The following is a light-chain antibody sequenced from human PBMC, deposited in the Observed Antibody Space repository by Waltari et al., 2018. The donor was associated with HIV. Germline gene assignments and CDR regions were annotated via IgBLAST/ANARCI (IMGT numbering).Light chain of an antibody. CDR2: DVS. J-gene: IGLJ3*02. Sequence: QSALTQPASVSGSPGQSITIPCTGTSSDVGGYNYVAWYQQHPGKAPKLMIYDVSKRPSGVSNRFSGSKSGNTASLTISGLQAEDEADYYCCSYAGSSTFAFGGGTKLTVL. V-gene: IGLV2-23*02. CDR1: SSDVGGYNY. CDR3: CSYAGSSTFA.